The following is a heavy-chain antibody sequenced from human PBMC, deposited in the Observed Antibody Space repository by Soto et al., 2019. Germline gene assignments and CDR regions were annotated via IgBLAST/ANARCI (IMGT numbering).Heavy chain of an antibody. J-gene: IGHJ5*02. Sequence: SVKVSCKASIETLNNYGIAWVRQAPGQGLEWMGWISTYNGNTNTYHKKRFQGRFTMTSDSASNTAYMELRSLTTEDTAVYYCARGGQKNVYTSIGPWGQGTLVNVPS. CDR2: ISTYNGNTNT. CDR3: ARGGQKNVYTSIGP. V-gene: IGHV1-18*04. D-gene: IGHD1-1*01. CDR1: IETLNNYG.